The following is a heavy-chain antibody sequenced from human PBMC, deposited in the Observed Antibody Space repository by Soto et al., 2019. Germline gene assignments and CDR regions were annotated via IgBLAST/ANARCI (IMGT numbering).Heavy chain of an antibody. V-gene: IGHV5-51*01. D-gene: IGHD5-18*01. CDR2: MYPGDSDI. J-gene: IGHJ4*02. CDR3: ARPSRNTAMAAAIDY. CDR1: GYSFTSYW. Sequence: ESLKISCKGSGYSFTSYWIGWVRQMPGKGLEWMGMMYPGDSDIRYGPSFRGQVTISADKSISTAYLQWSSLKASDTAMYYCARPSRNTAMAAAIDYWGQGTLVTVS.